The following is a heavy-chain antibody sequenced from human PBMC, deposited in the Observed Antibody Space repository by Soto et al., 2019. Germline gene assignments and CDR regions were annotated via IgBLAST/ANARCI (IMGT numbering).Heavy chain of an antibody. CDR1: GFTFDDYV. J-gene: IGHJ4*02. CDR2: ISFSGNTI. CDR3: ARRLDPLQYSDY. Sequence: VQLVESGGGLVQPGGSLRLSCAASGFTFDDYVMNWVRQAPGKRLEWVSFISFSGNTIYYADSVRGRFTISRDNAKSTMFLQMNRLRDDDTATYYCARRLDPLQYSDYWGRGTLVTVSS. D-gene: IGHD5-18*01. V-gene: IGHV3-48*02.